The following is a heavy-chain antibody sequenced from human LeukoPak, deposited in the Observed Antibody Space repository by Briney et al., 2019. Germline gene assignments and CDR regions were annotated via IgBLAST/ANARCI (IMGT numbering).Heavy chain of an antibody. D-gene: IGHD6-19*01. Sequence: SETLSLTCTVSGGSISSYYWSWIRQPPGKGLEWIGYIYYSGSTNYNPSLKSRVTISVDTSKNQFSLKLSPVTAADTAVYYCARFKMAGYSSGWPYYYFDYWGQGTLVTVSS. CDR1: GGSISSYY. J-gene: IGHJ4*02. CDR3: ARFKMAGYSSGWPYYYFDY. V-gene: IGHV4-59*01. CDR2: IYYSGST.